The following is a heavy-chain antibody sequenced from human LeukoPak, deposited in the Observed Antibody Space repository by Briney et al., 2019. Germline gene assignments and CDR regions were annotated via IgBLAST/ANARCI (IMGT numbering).Heavy chain of an antibody. V-gene: IGHV4-59*01. J-gene: IGHJ4*02. Sequence: SETLSLTCTVSGGSISSYYWSWIRQPPGQGLEWIGYIYYSGSTNYNPSLKRRVTISVDTSKNQFSLKLSSVTAADTAVYYCARAWTSSSTFDYWGQGTLVTVSS. D-gene: IGHD6-13*01. CDR1: GGSISSYY. CDR3: ARAWTSSSTFDY. CDR2: IYYSGST.